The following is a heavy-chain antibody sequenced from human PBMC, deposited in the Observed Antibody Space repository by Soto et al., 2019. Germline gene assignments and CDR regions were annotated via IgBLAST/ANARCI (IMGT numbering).Heavy chain of an antibody. CDR3: ARGGISGTPPDY. D-gene: IGHD1-7*01. CDR2: IFPGDSDT. CDR1: GYNFGAYW. V-gene: IGHV5-51*01. Sequence: PGESLKISCQGSGYNFGAYWIGWVRQMPGKGLEWMGIIFPGDSDTRYRPSFQGQVTISVDRSINTAYLQWSSLKASDTAMYFCARGGISGTPPDYWGQGTQVTVSS. J-gene: IGHJ4*02.